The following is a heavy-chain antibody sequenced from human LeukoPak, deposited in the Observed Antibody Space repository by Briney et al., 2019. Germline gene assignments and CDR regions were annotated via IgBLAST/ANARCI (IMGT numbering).Heavy chain of an antibody. Sequence: GASVKVSCKASGYTFTSYYMQWVRQAPGQGLEWMGIINPSGSGTTYAQKFQGRVTMTRDTSTSAVYMELSSLRSEDTAVYYCARVGSGWYNGYQYYYMDVWGEGTTVTISS. CDR3: ARVGSGWYNGYQYYYMDV. CDR1: GYTFTSYY. J-gene: IGHJ6*03. D-gene: IGHD6-19*01. V-gene: IGHV1-46*01. CDR2: INPSGSGT.